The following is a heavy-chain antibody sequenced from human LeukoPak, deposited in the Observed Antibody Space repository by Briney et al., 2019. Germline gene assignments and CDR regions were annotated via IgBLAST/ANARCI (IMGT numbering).Heavy chain of an antibody. CDR3: ARKGYCSGGSCYLPRAFDI. V-gene: IGHV1-69*13. D-gene: IGHD2-15*01. Sequence: SVKVSCKASGGTFSSYAISWVRQAPGQGLEWMGGIIPIFGTANYAQKFQGRVTITADESTSTAYMELSSLRSEDTAVYYCARKGYCSGGSCYLPRAFDIWGQGTMVTVSS. J-gene: IGHJ3*02. CDR1: GGTFSSYA. CDR2: IIPIFGTA.